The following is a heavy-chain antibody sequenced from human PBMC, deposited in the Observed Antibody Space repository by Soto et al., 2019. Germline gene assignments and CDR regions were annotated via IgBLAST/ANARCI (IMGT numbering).Heavy chain of an antibody. CDR1: GYTFTSYG. CDR3: ARDHPGLAGYPLNFDS. J-gene: IGHJ4*02. V-gene: IGHV1-18*04. CDR2: ISAYNGNT. D-gene: IGHD6-13*01. Sequence: ASVKVSCKASGYTFTSYGISWVRQAPGQGLEWMGWISAYNGNTNYAQKLQGRVTMTTDTSTSTAYMELRSLRSDDTAVYYCARDHPGLAGYPLNFDSWGQGPLVTVPQ.